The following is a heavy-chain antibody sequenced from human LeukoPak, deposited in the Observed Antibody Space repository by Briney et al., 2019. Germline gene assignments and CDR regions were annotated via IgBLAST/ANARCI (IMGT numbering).Heavy chain of an antibody. CDR1: GGSISSGGYS. CDR2: IYHSGST. D-gene: IGHD1-26*01. Sequence: RPSETLSLTCAVSGGSISSGGYSWSWIRQPPGKGLEWIGYIYHSGSTYYNPSLKSRVTISVDRSKNQFSLKLSSVTAADTAVYYCASIAGGSDYWGQGTLVTVSS. CDR3: ASIAGGSDY. J-gene: IGHJ4*02. V-gene: IGHV4-30-2*01.